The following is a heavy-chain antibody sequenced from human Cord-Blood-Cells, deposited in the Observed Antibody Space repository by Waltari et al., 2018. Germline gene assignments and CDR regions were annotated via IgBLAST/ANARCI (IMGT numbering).Heavy chain of an antibody. D-gene: IGHD6-13*01. CDR2: IYYSGST. CDR1: GGSISSSTYF. Sequence: QLQLQESGSGLGKPSETLSLTCTVSGGSISSSTYFWSWIRQPPGKGLEWIGSIYYSGSTYYNPSLKSRVTISVDTSKNQFSLKLSSVTAADTAVYYCARQSRAAVQPVDYWGQGTLVTVSS. CDR3: ARQSRAAVQPVDY. V-gene: IGHV4-39*01. J-gene: IGHJ4*02.